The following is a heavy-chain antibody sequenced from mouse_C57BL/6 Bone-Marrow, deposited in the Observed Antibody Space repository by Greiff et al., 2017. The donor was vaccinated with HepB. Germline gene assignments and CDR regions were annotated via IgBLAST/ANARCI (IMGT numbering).Heavy chain of an antibody. V-gene: IGHV1-5*01. CDR1: GYTFTSYW. CDR3: TRGYYYGSHWYFDV. J-gene: IGHJ1*03. D-gene: IGHD1-1*01. Sequence: EVQLQQSGTVLARPGASVKMSCKTSGYTFTSYWMHWVKQRPGPGLEWIGAIYPGNSDTSYNQKFKGKAKLTAVTSASTAYMELSSLTNEDSAVYYCTRGYYYGSHWYFDVWGTGTTVTVSS. CDR2: IYPGNSDT.